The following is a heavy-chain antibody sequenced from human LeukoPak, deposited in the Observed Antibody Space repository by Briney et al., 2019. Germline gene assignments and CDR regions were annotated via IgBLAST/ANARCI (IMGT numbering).Heavy chain of an antibody. CDR3: AREVYKFDY. D-gene: IGHD1-1*01. V-gene: IGHV4-34*01. J-gene: IGHJ4*02. Sequence: PSETLSLTCVVYGGSFSGYYWSWIRQPPGKGLEWIGEINHSGSTSYNPSLKGRVTISVDTSKNQFSLKVSSVTAADTAVYYCAREVYKFDYWGQGTLVTVSS. CDR1: GGSFSGYY. CDR2: INHSGST.